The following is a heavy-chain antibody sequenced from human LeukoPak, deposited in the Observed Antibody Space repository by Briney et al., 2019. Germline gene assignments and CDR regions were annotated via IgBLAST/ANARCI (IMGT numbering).Heavy chain of an antibody. CDR2: IAPDGDT. V-gene: IGHV3-23*01. CDR1: GSTLRHFA. Sequence: GGSLRLSCAASGSTLRHFAMTWVRQAPGKGLEWVSSIAPDGDTFYAGSVKGRFTISRDISTNTLHLQMNSLRADDTAIYFCANEAHRHLDLHNWGQGTLVTVST. CDR3: ANEAHRHLDLHN. J-gene: IGHJ4*02.